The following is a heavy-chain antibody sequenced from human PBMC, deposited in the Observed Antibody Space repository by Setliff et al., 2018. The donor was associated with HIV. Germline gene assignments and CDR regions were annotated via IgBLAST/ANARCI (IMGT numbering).Heavy chain of an antibody. CDR2: ISGSGGST. J-gene: IGHJ3*02. V-gene: IGHV3-23*01. D-gene: IGHD3-3*01. CDR1: GFTFSSYA. CDR3: AEWFDGYDAFDI. Sequence: PGRCLRLSCAASGFTFSSYAMSGVRQAPGKALEWASTISGSGGSTYYAYSVKGRFTISRDNSKNALYLQMNSLRAEDTAVYYFAEWFDGYDAFDIWGQGTMVTVSS.